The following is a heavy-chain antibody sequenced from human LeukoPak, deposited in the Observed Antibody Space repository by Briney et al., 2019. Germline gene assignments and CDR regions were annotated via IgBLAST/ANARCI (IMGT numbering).Heavy chain of an antibody. CDR1: GGSISSSSYY. Sequence: MSSETLSLTCTVSGGSISSSSYYWGWIRQPPGKGLEWIGSIYYSGSTYYNPSLKSRVTISVDTSKNQFSLKLSSVTAADTAVYYCVRLGSGGYYYDSSGIFDYWGQGTLVTVSS. V-gene: IGHV4-39*01. CDR3: VRLGSGGYYYDSSGIFDY. J-gene: IGHJ4*02. D-gene: IGHD3-22*01. CDR2: IYYSGST.